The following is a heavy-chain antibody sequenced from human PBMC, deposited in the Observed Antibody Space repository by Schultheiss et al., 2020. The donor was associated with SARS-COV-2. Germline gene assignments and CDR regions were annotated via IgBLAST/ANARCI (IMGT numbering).Heavy chain of an antibody. Sequence: GESLKISCAASGFRFSSYSMNWVRQAPEKGLEWLSYISSESATIFYTDSVKGRFTISRDNAKNSLYLHMNGLRDEDTAVYYCAKGTWYGSEQGGYWGQGTLVTVSS. V-gene: IGHV3-48*02. CDR1: GFRFSSYS. CDR3: AKGTWYGSEQGGY. CDR2: ISSESATI. J-gene: IGHJ4*02. D-gene: IGHD6-19*01.